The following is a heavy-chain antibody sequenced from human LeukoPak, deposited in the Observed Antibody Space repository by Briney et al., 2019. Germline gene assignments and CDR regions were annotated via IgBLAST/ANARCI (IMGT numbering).Heavy chain of an antibody. CDR2: ITSRDGRT. Sequence: PGGSLRLSCAAPEFTFSGYAMTWVRQAPGKGLEWFSSITSRDGRTSYADSVKGRFTVSRDNSKNTLYLQMNYLRVEDTAVYYCARDPNGDYLGAFDFWGQGTLVTVSS. V-gene: IGHV3-23*01. CDR1: EFTFSGYA. CDR3: ARDPNGDYLGAFDF. J-gene: IGHJ3*01. D-gene: IGHD4-17*01.